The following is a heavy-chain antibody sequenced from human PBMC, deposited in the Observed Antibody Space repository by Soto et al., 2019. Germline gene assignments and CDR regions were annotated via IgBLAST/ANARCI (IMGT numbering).Heavy chain of an antibody. J-gene: IGHJ6*02. D-gene: IGHD6-6*01. V-gene: IGHV4-34*01. Sequence: SETLSLTCAVYGGSFSGYYWSWIRQPPGKGLEWIGEINHSGSTNYNPSLKSRVTISVDTSKNQFSLKLSSVTAADTAVYYCTRGTKSSSDLHYYYYYGMDVWSQGTTVTVSS. CDR3: TRGTKSSSDLHYYYYYGMDV. CDR2: INHSGST. CDR1: GGSFSGYY.